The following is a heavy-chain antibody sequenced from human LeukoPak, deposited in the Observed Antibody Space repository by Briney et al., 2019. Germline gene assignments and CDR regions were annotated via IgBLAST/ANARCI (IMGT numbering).Heavy chain of an antibody. CDR3: AASTLRYFDWLPD. V-gene: IGHV3-21*01. CDR2: ISSSSSYI. D-gene: IGHD3-9*01. Sequence: GGSLRLSCAASGFTFSSYSMNWVRQAPGEGLEWVSSISSSSSYIYYADSVKGRFTISRDNAKNSLYLQMNSLRAEDTAVYYCAASTLRYFDWLPDWGQGTLVTVSS. CDR1: GFTFSSYS. J-gene: IGHJ4*02.